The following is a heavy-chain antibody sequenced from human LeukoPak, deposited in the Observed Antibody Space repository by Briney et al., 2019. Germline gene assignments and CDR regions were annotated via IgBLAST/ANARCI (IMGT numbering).Heavy chain of an antibody. CDR1: GFTFSSYG. V-gene: IGHV3-30*03. D-gene: IGHD5-12*01. CDR2: ISYDGSNK. Sequence: GGSLRLSCAASGFTFSSYGMHWVRQAPGKGLEWVAVISYDGSNKYYADSVKGRFTISRDNSKNTLYLQMNSLRAEDTAVYYCALRDGYNLYYFDYWGQGTLVTVSS. J-gene: IGHJ4*02. CDR3: ALRDGYNLYYFDY.